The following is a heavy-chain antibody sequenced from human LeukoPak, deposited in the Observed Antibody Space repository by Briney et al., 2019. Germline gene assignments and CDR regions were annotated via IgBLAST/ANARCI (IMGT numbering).Heavy chain of an antibody. CDR2: IYYSGST. Sequence: SETLSLTCTVSGGSISSYYWGWIRQPPGKGLEWIGYIYYSGSTIYNPPLKTRVTISVDTSKNQFSLKLSSVTAADTAVFYCARARRYSSSWYPFDYWGQGTLVTVSS. D-gene: IGHD6-13*01. CDR3: ARARRYSSSWYPFDY. V-gene: IGHV4-59*01. J-gene: IGHJ4*02. CDR1: GGSISSYY.